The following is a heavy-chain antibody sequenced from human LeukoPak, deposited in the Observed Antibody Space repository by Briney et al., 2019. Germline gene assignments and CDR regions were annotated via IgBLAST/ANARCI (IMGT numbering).Heavy chain of an antibody. CDR1: GFTVSNNY. J-gene: IGHJ4*02. CDR3: ARDSSSHYYFDY. D-gene: IGHD2-2*01. V-gene: IGHV3-53*01. CDR2: IYSGGTI. Sequence: PGGSLRLSCAASGFTVSNNYMSWVRQAPGKGLEWVSLIYSGGTIHYADSVKGRFTISRDTSRNTVFLQMNSLRAEDTAVYYCARDSSSHYYFDYWGQRTPVSVSS.